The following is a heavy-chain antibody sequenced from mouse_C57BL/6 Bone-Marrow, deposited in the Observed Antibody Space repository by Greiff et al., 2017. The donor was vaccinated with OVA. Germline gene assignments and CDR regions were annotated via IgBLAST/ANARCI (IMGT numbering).Heavy chain of an antibody. CDR2: IDPENGDT. V-gene: IGHV14-4*01. Sequence: DVQLQESGAELVRPGASVKLSCTASGFNIKDDYMHWVKQRPEQGLEWIGWIDPENGDTEYASKFQGKATITADTSSNTAYLQLSSLTSEDTAVYYCTLAWFAYWGQGTLVTVSA. J-gene: IGHJ3*01. CDR1: GFNIKDDY. CDR3: TLAWFAY.